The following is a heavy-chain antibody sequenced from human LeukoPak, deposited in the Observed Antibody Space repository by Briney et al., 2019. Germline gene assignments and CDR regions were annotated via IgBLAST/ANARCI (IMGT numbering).Heavy chain of an antibody. CDR2: ICSSGSTI. V-gene: IGHV3-48*03. D-gene: IGHD5-18*01. J-gene: IGHJ4*02. Sequence: GGSLRLSCAASGFTFSSYELSWVRQAPGKGLERVSYICSSGSTIYYADSVKSRFTVSRDNAKNSLYLQMNSLRAEDTAVYYCARVAQLWSHGGQGTLVTVSS. CDR1: GFTFSSYE. CDR3: ARVAQLWSH.